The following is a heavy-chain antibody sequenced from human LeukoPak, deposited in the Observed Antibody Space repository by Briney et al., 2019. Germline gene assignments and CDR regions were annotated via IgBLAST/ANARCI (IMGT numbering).Heavy chain of an antibody. CDR1: GGTFSSYA. J-gene: IGHJ4*02. CDR2: IIPILGIA. Sequence: SVKVSCKASGGTFSSYASSWVRQAPGQGLEWMGRIIPILGIANYAQKFQGRVTITADKSTSTAYMELSSLRSEDTAVYYCARDYYDSSGYSLTIDYWGQGTLVTVSS. CDR3: ARDYYDSSGYSLTIDY. D-gene: IGHD3-22*01. V-gene: IGHV1-69*04.